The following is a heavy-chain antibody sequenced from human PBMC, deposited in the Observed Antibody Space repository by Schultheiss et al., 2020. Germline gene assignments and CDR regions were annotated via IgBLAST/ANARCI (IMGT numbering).Heavy chain of an antibody. V-gene: IGHV4-59*12. D-gene: IGHD2-15*01. CDR1: GGSISSYY. CDR3: AREINCSGGSCYDY. Sequence: SQTLSLTCTVSGGSISSYYWSWIRQPPGKGLEWIGYIYYNGNINYNPSLKSRVTISVDTSKNQFSLKLSSVTAADTAVYYCAREINCSGGSCYDYWGQGTLVTVSS. CDR2: IYYNGNI. J-gene: IGHJ4*02.